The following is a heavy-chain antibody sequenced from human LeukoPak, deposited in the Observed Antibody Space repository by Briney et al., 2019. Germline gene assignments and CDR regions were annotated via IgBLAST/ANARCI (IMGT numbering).Heavy chain of an antibody. CDR3: ARALRATVTKTYYYYYMDV. Sequence: GASVKVSCKASGYTFTSYDINWVRQATGQGLEWMGWMIPNSGNTGYAQKFQGRVTMTRNTSISTAYMELSSLRSEDTAVYYCARALRATVTKTYYYYYMDVWGKGTTVTVSS. CDR2: MIPNSGNT. V-gene: IGHV1-8*01. J-gene: IGHJ6*03. CDR1: GYTFTSYD. D-gene: IGHD4-17*01.